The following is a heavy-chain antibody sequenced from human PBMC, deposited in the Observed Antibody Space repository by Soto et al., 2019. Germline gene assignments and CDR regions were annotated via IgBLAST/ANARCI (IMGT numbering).Heavy chain of an antibody. Sequence: GGSLRLSCEASGSIFSSYAMNWVRQAPGKGLQWVSSITGSSDYTSYIASVKGRFTISRDNSKNTLYLQMNSLRAEDTAVYFCAKEQTTGAHYALDYWSQGTSVTVSS. V-gene: IGHV3-23*01. CDR2: ITGSSDYT. CDR1: GSIFSSYA. CDR3: AKEQTTGAHYALDY. D-gene: IGHD2-8*02. J-gene: IGHJ4*02.